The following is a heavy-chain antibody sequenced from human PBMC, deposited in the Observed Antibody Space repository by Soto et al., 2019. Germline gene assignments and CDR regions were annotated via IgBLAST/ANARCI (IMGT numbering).Heavy chain of an antibody. V-gene: IGHV4-30-4*01. CDR2: IYYSGST. CDR1: GDSISSGDYY. CDR3: ARVRIQRLYYFDY. D-gene: IGHD5-18*01. Sequence: PSETLSLTCTVSGDSISSGDYYWSWIRQPPGKGLEWIGYIYYSGSTYYNPSLKSRVTISVDTSKNQFSLKLSSVTAADTAVYYCARVRIQRLYYFDYWGQGTLVTVSS. J-gene: IGHJ4*02.